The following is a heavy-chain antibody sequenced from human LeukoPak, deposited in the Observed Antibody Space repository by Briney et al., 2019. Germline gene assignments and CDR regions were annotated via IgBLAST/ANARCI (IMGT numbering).Heavy chain of an antibody. V-gene: IGHV3-30*19. D-gene: IGHD1-26*01. CDR2: ISYDGSNK. CDR1: GFTFSSYG. CDR3: ARWGVGVPPLDY. J-gene: IGHJ4*02. Sequence: GGSLRLSCAASGFTFSSYGMHWVRQAPGKGLEWVAVISYDGSNKYYADSVKGRFTISRDNSKNTLYLQMNSLRAEDTAVYYCARWGVGVPPLDYWGQGTLVTVSS.